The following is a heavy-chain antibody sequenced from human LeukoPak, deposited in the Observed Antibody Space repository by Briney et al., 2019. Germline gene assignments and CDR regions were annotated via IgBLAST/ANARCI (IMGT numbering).Heavy chain of an antibody. CDR1: GFTFSSYW. V-gene: IGHV3-74*01. J-gene: IGHJ4*02. D-gene: IGHD3-10*01. CDR2: INGDGGRT. CDR3: AGSMVRGVFDY. Sequence: GGSLRLSCAASGFTFSSYWMHWVRQAPGKGLVWVSCINGDGGRTNYADSVKGRFTISRDNAKNTLYLQMNSLRAEDTAVYYCAGSMVRGVFDYWGQGTLVTVSS.